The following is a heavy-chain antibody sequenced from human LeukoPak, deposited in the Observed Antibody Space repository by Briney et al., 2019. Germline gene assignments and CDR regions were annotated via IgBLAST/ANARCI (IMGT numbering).Heavy chain of an antibody. CDR1: GFTFSSYA. D-gene: IGHD3-3*01. Sequence: GGSLRLSCAASGFTFSSYAMSWVRQAPGKGLDWVSTISGSGVGTYYADSVKGRFTISRENSETTLYLQMNSLRADDTAVYYCAKLDRGDFWSGYPGHFDYWGQGTLVTVSS. CDR3: AKLDRGDFWSGYPGHFDY. CDR2: ISGSGVGT. J-gene: IGHJ4*02. V-gene: IGHV3-23*01.